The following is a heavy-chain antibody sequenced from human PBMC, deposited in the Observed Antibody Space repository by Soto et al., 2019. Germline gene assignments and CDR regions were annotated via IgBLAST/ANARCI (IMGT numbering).Heavy chain of an antibody. CDR1: GFSLRTSVMC. Sequence: SGPTLVNPTQTLTLTCTFSGFSLRTSVMCVSWIRQPPGKALEWLARIDWDDDKYYSTSLKTRLTISKDTSKNQVGLTMTHMDPVDTATYYCARTKRREGYNRLDYRGQGSLVTVSS. V-gene: IGHV2-70*11. J-gene: IGHJ4*02. CDR2: IDWDDDK. CDR3: ARTKRREGYNRLDY. D-gene: IGHD1-1*01.